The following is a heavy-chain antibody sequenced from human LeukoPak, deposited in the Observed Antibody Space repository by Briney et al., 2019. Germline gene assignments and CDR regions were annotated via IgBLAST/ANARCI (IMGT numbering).Heavy chain of an antibody. CDR2: IKQDGSEK. J-gene: IGHJ3*02. V-gene: IGHV3-7*01. Sequence: PGGSLRLSCAASGFTFSSYWMSWVRQAPGKGLEWVANIKQDGSEKYYVDSVKGRFTISRDNAKNSLYLQMNSLRAEDTAVYYCARGDCSSTSCYYDAFDIWGQGTMVTVSS. CDR1: GFTFSSYW. CDR3: ARGDCSSTSCYYDAFDI. D-gene: IGHD2-2*01.